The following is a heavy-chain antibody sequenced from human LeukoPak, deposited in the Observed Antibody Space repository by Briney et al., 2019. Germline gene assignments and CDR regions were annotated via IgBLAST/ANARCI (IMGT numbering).Heavy chain of an antibody. D-gene: IGHD3-22*01. CDR3: ARNDYYDSSNRGG. CDR1: GGSISSGGYY. CDR2: IYYSGST. V-gene: IGHV4-31*03. Sequence: SQTLSLTCTVSGGSISSGGYYWSWIRQHPGKGLEWIGYIYYSGSTNYNPSLKSRVTISVDTSKNQFSLKLSSVTAADTAVYYCARNDYYDSSNRGGWGQETLVTVSS. J-gene: IGHJ4*02.